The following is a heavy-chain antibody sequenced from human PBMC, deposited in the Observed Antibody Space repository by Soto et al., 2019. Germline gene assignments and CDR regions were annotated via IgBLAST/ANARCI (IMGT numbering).Heavy chain of an antibody. Sequence: PGGSLRLSCAASGFTFSSYGMHWVRQAPGKGLEWVAVIWYDGSNKYYADSVKGRFTISRDNSKNTLYLQMNSLRAEDTAVYYCARAFGIAAAGTFFWLDPSGQGTLVTVYS. CDR3: ARAFGIAAAGTFFWLDP. V-gene: IGHV3-33*01. CDR2: IWYDGSNK. D-gene: IGHD6-13*01. J-gene: IGHJ5*02. CDR1: GFTFSSYG.